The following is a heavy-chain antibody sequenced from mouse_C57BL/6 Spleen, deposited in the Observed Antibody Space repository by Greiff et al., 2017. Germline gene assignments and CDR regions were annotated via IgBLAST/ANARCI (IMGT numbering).Heavy chain of an antibody. Sequence: QVQLQQPGAELVKPGASVKMSCKASGYTFTSYWITWVKQRPGQGLEWIGDIYPGSGSTNYNEKFKSKATLTVDTSSSTAYMQLSSLTSEDSAVYYCASFHYYGSSYYWYFDVWGTGTTVTVSS. D-gene: IGHD1-1*01. CDR3: ASFHYYGSSYYWYFDV. CDR1: GYTFTSYW. CDR2: IYPGSGST. J-gene: IGHJ1*03. V-gene: IGHV1-55*01.